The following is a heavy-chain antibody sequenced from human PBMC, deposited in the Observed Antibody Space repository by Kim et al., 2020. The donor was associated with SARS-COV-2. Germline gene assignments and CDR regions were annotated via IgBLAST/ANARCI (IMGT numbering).Heavy chain of an antibody. J-gene: IGHJ4*02. CDR3: ASFGATGGWFDY. V-gene: IGHV4-39*01. CDR1: GGSISSSSYY. Sequence: SETLSLTCTVSGGSISSSSYYWGWIRQPPGKGLEWIGSIYYSGSTYYNPSLKSRVTISVDTSKNQFSLKLSSVTAADTAVYYCASFGATGGWFDYWGQGTLVTVSS. D-gene: IGHD3-10*01. CDR2: IYYSGST.